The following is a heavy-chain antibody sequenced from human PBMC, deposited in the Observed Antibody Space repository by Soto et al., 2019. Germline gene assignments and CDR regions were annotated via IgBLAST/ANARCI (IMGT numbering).Heavy chain of an antibody. J-gene: IGHJ4*02. CDR1: GFTFSSYS. V-gene: IGHV3-48*01. Sequence: PGGSPRLSCAASGFTFSSYSMNWVRQAPGKGLEWISYISSSSSSINYADSVKGRFTISRDNAKNSLYLQMNSLRAEDTAVYYCARSTVPPFDYWGQGTLVTVSS. CDR3: ARSTVPPFDY. CDR2: ISSSSSSI.